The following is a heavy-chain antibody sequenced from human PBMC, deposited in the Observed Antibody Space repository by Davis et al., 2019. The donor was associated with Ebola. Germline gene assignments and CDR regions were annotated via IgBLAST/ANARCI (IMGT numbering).Heavy chain of an antibody. Sequence: PGGSLRLSCVDSGLTFSNYDMSWVRQAPGKGLDWVSRISSNGDTAYYADSVRGRFTISRDNSRNTLYLQMNNLGAEDTALYYCGGAWDWGQGTLVTVSS. J-gene: IGHJ4*02. V-gene: IGHV3-23*01. CDR3: GGAWD. CDR1: GLTFSNYD. D-gene: IGHD1-26*01. CDR2: ISSNGDTA.